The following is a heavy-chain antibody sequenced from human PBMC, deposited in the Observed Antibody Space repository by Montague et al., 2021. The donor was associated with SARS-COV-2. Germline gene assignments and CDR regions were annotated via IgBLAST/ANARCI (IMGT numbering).Heavy chain of an antibody. V-gene: IGHV4-59*08. Sequence: SETLSLTCTVAGDSVSRSYWNWIRQSPGKGLEWTGNIYYYGSVNYNPSLKSRLPISLDTSKNQLSLTLTSVTAADTATYYCARQITMVREPFDSWGQGTLVLVSS. CDR2: IYYYGSV. CDR1: GDSVSRSY. CDR3: ARQITMVREPFDS. J-gene: IGHJ4*02. D-gene: IGHD3-10*01.